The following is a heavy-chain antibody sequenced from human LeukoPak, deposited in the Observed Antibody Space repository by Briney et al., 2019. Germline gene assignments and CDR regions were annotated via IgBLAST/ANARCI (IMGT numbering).Heavy chain of an antibody. D-gene: IGHD6-6*01. CDR1: GFTFSTYA. Sequence: GRSLRLSCAASGFTFSTYAISWVRQAPGKGLEWVSAFSGSGSSTYYADSVKGRFTISRDNSKNTLYLQMNSLRAEDTAIYYCVKERGYSSSSFDYWGQGTLVTVSS. CDR2: FSGSGSST. V-gene: IGHV3-23*01. J-gene: IGHJ4*02. CDR3: VKERGYSSSSFDY.